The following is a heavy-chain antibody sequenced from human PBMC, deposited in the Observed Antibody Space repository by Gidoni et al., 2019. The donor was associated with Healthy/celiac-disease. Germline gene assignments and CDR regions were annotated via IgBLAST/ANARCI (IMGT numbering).Heavy chain of an antibody. CDR1: GGTFSSYA. J-gene: IGHJ5*02. CDR2: IIPIFGTA. Sequence: QVQLVQSGAEVKKPGSSVKVSCTASGGTFSSYAISWVRQAPGQGLEWIGGIIPIFGTANYAQKFQGRVKITADESTSTAYMELSSLRSEDTAVYYWARDRGSAAAPRGWFDPWGQGTLVTVSS. D-gene: IGHD2-2*01. CDR3: ARDRGSAAAPRGWFDP. V-gene: IGHV1-69*01.